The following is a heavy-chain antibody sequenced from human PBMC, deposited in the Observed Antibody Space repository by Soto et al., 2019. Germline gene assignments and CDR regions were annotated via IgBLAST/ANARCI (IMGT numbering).Heavy chain of an antibody. Sequence: GGSLRLYYTASGLNFSSYWMHWVRQDTGKGLVWVSRINSDGSSTNYADSVRGRFTISRDNAKNTLYLQMNSMKAEDTAVFYCARADRWYELDYWGQGTLVTVSS. CDR1: GLNFSSYW. D-gene: IGHD2-15*01. CDR3: ARADRWYELDY. J-gene: IGHJ4*02. CDR2: INSDGSST. V-gene: IGHV3-74*01.